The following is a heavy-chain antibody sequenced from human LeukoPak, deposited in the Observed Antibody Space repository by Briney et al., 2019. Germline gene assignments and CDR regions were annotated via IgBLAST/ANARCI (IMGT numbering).Heavy chain of an antibody. J-gene: IGHJ4*02. CDR2: ISSSSSYI. CDR1: GFTFSSYS. CDR3: ARADTYYYDSRGYYTFDY. V-gene: IGHV3-21*01. D-gene: IGHD3-22*01. Sequence: GGSLRLSCAASGFTFSSYSMSWVRQAPGKGLEWVSSISSSSSYIYYVDSVKGRFTISRDNAKNSLYLQTNSLRAEDTAVYYCARADTYYYDSRGYYTFDYWGQGTLVTVSS.